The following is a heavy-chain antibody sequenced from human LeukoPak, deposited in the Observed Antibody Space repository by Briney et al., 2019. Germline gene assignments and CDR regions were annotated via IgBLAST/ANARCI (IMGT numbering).Heavy chain of an antibody. CDR3: ARARTGYSSSWYMSWFDP. Sequence: SGTLSLTCAVYGGSFSGYYWSWIRQPPGKGLEWIGEINHSGSTNYNPSLKSRVTISVDTSKNQFSLKLSSVTAADTAVYYCARARTGYSSSWYMSWFDPWGQGTLVTVSS. CDR1: GGSFSGYY. V-gene: IGHV4-34*01. J-gene: IGHJ5*02. CDR2: INHSGST. D-gene: IGHD6-13*01.